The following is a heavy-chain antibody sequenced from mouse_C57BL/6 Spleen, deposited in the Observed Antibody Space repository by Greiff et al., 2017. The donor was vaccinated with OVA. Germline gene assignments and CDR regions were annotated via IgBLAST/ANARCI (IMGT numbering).Heavy chain of an antibody. Sequence: QVHVKQPGTELVKPGASVKLSCKASGYTFTSYWMHWVKQRPGQGLEWIGNINPSNGGTNYNEKFKSKATLTVDKSSSTAYMQLSSLTSEDSAVYYCAREGGYLYYFDYWGQGTTLTVSS. J-gene: IGHJ2*01. D-gene: IGHD1-1*01. CDR1: GYTFTSYW. CDR3: AREGGYLYYFDY. V-gene: IGHV1-53*01. CDR2: INPSNGGT.